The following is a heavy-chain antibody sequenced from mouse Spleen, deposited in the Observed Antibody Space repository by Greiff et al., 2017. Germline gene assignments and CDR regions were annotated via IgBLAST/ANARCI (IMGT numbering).Heavy chain of an antibody. D-gene: IGHD2-4*01. V-gene: IGHV3-6*01. J-gene: IGHJ3*01. CDR1: GYSITSGYY. Sequence: DVQLQESGPGLVKPSQSLSLTCSVTGYSITSGYYWNWIRQFPGNKLEWMGYISYDGSNNYNPSLKNRISITRDTSKNQFFLKLNSVTTEDTATYYCARELYDYDSFAYWGQGTLVTVSA. CDR2: ISYDGSN. CDR3: ARELYDYDSFAY.